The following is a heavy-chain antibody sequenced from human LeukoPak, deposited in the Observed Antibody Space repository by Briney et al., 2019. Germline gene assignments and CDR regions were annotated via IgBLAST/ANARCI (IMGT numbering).Heavy chain of an antibody. CDR1: GYTFTSYG. CDR3: ARGSATVVMRGGFDY. Sequence: GASVKVSCKASGYTFTSYGISWVRQAPGQGLEWMGWIGAYNGNTNYAQKLQGRVTMTTDTSTSTAYMELRSLRSDDTAVYYCARGSATVVMRGGFDYWGQGTLVTVSS. J-gene: IGHJ4*02. D-gene: IGHD4-23*01. V-gene: IGHV1-18*01. CDR2: IGAYNGNT.